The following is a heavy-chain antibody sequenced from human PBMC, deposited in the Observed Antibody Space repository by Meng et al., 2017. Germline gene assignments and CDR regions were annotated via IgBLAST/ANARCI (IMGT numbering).Heavy chain of an antibody. D-gene: IGHD6-13*01. J-gene: IGHJ4*02. Sequence: QVQLQQWGAGPLKPSGTLSLTCAVYGGSFSGYYWSWIRQPPGKGLEWIGEINHSGSTNYNPSLKSRVTIPVDTSKNQFSLKLSSVTAADTAVYYCDRSSSRRPHDYWGQGTLVTVSS. V-gene: IGHV4-34*01. CDR3: DRSSSRRPHDY. CDR2: INHSGST. CDR1: GGSFSGYY.